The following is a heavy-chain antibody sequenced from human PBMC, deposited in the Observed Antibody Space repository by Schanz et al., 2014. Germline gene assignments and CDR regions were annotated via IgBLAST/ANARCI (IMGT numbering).Heavy chain of an antibody. Sequence: VQLEQSGAEVKKPGSSVKVSCKASGGTFSSFGINWVRQAPGQGLEWMGRIIPSLGLAKYEQKFQDKVTITADTSTTTAYMELSGLRSEDTAVYYCARLGTGMAVAGSVIDSYYYYMDVWGEGTTVIVSS. V-gene: IGHV1-69*02. CDR2: IIPSLGLA. D-gene: IGHD6-19*01. CDR1: GGTFSSFG. J-gene: IGHJ6*03. CDR3: ARLGTGMAVAGSVIDSYYYYMDV.